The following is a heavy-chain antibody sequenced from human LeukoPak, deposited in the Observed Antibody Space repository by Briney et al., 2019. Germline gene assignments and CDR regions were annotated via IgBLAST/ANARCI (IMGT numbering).Heavy chain of an antibody. CDR2: ISYDGSNK. Sequence: PGGSLRLSCAASGFTFSSYAMHCVRQAPGKGLEWVAVISYDGSNKYYADSVKGRFTISRDNSKNTLYLQMNSLRAEDTAVYYCARDLFWGQGTLVTVSS. CDR3: ARDLF. CDR1: GFTFSSYA. J-gene: IGHJ4*02. V-gene: IGHV3-30-3*01.